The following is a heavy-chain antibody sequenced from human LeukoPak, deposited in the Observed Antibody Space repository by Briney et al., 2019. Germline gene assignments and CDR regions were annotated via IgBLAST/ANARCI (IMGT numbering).Heavy chain of an antibody. CDR1: GYSFTSYW. D-gene: IGHD5-24*01. CDR3: ARGLGPRWLQNYDAFDI. CDR2: IYPGDSDT. J-gene: IGHJ3*02. Sequence: GESLKISCKGSGYSFTSYWIGWVRQMPGKGLEWMGIIYPGDSDTRYSPSFQGQVTISADKSISTAYLQWSSLKASDTAMYYCARGLGPRWLQNYDAFDIWGQGTMVTVSS. V-gene: IGHV5-51*01.